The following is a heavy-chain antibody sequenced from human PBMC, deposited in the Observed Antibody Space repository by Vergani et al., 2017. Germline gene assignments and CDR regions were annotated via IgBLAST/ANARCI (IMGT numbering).Heavy chain of an antibody. CDR2: IYYSGST. CDR1: GGSISSSSYY. D-gene: IGHD6-19*01. V-gene: IGHV4-39*01. CDR3: ARRTMPVTVAGTEYCDY. Sequence: QLQLHESGPGLVKPSETLSLTCTVSGGSISSSSYYWGWIRQPPGKGLEWIGSIYYSGSTYYNPSLKSRVTISVDTSKNQFSLTLSSVTAAATAVCYCARRTMPVTVAGTEYCDYWGQGTLVTVYS. J-gene: IGHJ4*02.